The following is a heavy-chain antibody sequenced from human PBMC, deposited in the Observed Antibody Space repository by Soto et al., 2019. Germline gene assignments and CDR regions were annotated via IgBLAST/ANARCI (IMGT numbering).Heavy chain of an antibody. D-gene: IGHD2-15*01. V-gene: IGHV4-39*01. CDR1: GDSISSSSYY. Sequence: PSETLSLTCTVSGDSISSSSYYWGWIRQPPGKGLEWIGSIYYSGSTYYNPSLKSRVTISVDTSKNQFSLKLTSVTAADTAVYYCARHPSVTRGHFQHWGQGTLVTVSS. J-gene: IGHJ1*01. CDR3: ARHPSVTRGHFQH. CDR2: IYYSGST.